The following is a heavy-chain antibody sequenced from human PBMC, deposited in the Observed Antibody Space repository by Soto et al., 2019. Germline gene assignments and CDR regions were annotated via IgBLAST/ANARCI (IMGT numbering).Heavy chain of an antibody. CDR3: ARALYATMYYFDY. V-gene: IGHV4-31*03. J-gene: IGHJ4*02. D-gene: IGHD4-17*01. CDR2: IYYRGST. Sequence: SETLSLTCTVSGGSIRSGGYYWSWIRQHPGKGLEWIGYIYYRGSTYYNPSLKSRVTISVDTSKNQFSLKLSSVTAADTAVYYCARALYATMYYFDYWGQGTLVTVSS. CDR1: GGSIRSGGYY.